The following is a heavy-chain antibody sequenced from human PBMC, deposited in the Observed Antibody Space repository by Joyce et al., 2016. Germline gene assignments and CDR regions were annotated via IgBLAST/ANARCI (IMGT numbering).Heavy chain of an antibody. CDR1: GFTFSGHS. CDR2: ISYDGKNT. Sequence: QVKLVESGGGVVQPGRSLRLSCAASGFTFSGHSMHWVRQAPGKGLDWVAIISYDGKNTYYGDSMKGRLPISRDNSKNTVYLQVDSLRTEDTAVYYCARDGPKTTWDPGYYFDFWGQGTLVTVSS. J-gene: IGHJ4*02. D-gene: IGHD1-14*01. CDR3: ARDGPKTTWDPGYYFDF. V-gene: IGHV3-30*04.